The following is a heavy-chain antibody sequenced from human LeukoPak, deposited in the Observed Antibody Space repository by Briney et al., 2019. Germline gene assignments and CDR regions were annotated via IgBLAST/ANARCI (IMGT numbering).Heavy chain of an antibody. D-gene: IGHD2-15*01. V-gene: IGHV3-23*01. Sequence: GGSLRLSCAASGFTFSSYAVSWVRQAPGKGLEWVSAINANGGSTYYAGSVKGRFTISRDNSKNTLYLQMNSLRAEDTAMYYCTKGGGVHSHSDWGQGALVTVSS. CDR3: TKGGGVHSHSD. CDR2: INANGGST. J-gene: IGHJ4*02. CDR1: GFTFSSYA.